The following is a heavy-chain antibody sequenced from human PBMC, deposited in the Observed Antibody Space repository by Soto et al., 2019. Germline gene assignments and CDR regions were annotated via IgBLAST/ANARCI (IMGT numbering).Heavy chain of an antibody. Sequence: QVLLVESGGGVVQPGGSLRLSCATGGFSFGSFAMHWVRQAPGKGLEWLAVVSYDGNKKNYIDSVKGRFTISRDNSQHTLFLQMNSLRPEDTAVYYCAKLRFESYSAFWSGYPIWGRGTLVSVSS. CDR1: GFSFGSFA. CDR3: AKLRFESYSAFWSGYPI. J-gene: IGHJ4*02. V-gene: IGHV3-30*18. D-gene: IGHD3-3*01. CDR2: VSYDGNKK.